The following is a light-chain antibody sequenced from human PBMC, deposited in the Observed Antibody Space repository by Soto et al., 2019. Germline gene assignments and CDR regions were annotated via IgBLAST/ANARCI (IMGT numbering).Light chain of an antibody. V-gene: IGKV3-11*01. Sequence: EVVWTHSQFTLSFSPGERATLSCRASQSFRGLLAWYQQKPGQAPRLLIYDAYNRATGIPPRFSGSGSGTGFTLTISSLEPEDSAVYYCQQRHRWPITFGQGTRLEI. J-gene: IGKJ5*01. CDR2: DAY. CDR1: QSFRGL. CDR3: QQRHRWPIT.